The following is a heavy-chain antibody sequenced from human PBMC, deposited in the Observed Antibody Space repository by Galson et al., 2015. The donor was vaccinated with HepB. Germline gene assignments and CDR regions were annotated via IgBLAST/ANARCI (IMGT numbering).Heavy chain of an antibody. Sequence: SLRLSCAASGFTFSSYGMHWVRQAPGKGLEWVAVISYDGSNKYYADSVKGRFTISRDNSKNTLYLQMNSLRAEDTAVYYCAKPLYSYGYDVVGDYWGQGTLVTVSS. CDR1: GFTFSSYG. CDR3: AKPLYSYGYDVVGDY. CDR2: ISYDGSNK. D-gene: IGHD5-18*01. J-gene: IGHJ4*02. V-gene: IGHV3-30*18.